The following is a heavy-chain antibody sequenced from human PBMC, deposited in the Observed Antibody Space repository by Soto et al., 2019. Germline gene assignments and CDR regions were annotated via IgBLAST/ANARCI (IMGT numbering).Heavy chain of an antibody. CDR2: IYYSGRT. J-gene: IGHJ4*02. V-gene: IGHV4-39*01. CDR3: ARQRTTVVTQAYFDH. D-gene: IGHD2-21*02. CDR1: GESNSSSSYY. Sequence: PSDTLSLTCIVSGESNSSSSYYWGWIRRPPGKGLEWIGSIYYSGRTYYNPSFKSRVTISIDTSKNQFSLKLSSVTATDTAVYYCARQRTTVVTQAYFDHWGQGALVTVS.